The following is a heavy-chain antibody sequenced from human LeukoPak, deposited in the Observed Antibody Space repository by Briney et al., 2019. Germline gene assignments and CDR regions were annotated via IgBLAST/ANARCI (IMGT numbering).Heavy chain of an antibody. Sequence: PGGSLRLSCAASGFTFSSYSMNWVRQAPGKGLEWVSSISSSSSYIYYADSVKGRFTISRDNAKNSLYLQMNSLRAEDTAVYYCAHTAEPYSSSWSDAFDIWGQGTMVTVSS. V-gene: IGHV3-21*01. D-gene: IGHD6-13*01. CDR1: GFTFSSYS. CDR3: AHTAEPYSSSWSDAFDI. CDR2: ISSSSSYI. J-gene: IGHJ3*02.